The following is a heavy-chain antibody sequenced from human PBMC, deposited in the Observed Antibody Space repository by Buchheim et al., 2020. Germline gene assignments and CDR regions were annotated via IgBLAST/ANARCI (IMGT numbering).Heavy chain of an antibody. CDR3: ARDSTNRSPPGGGYAPGWGYYYGMDV. D-gene: IGHD5-12*01. CDR1: GGTFSSYA. CDR2: IIPIFGTA. Sequence: QVQLVQSGAEVKKPGSSVKVSCKASGGTFSSYAISWVRQAPGQGLEWMGGIIPIFGTANYAQKFQGRVTITADKSTSTAYMELSSLRSEDTAVYYCARDSTNRSPPGGGYAPGWGYYYGMDVWGQGTT. J-gene: IGHJ6*02. V-gene: IGHV1-69*06.